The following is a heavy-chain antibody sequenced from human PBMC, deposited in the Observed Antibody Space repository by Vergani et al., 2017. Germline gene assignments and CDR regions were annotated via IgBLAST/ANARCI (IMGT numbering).Heavy chain of an antibody. Sequence: QVQLQASGPGLVKPSETLSLTCTVSGGSISSYYWSWIRQPPGKGLEWIGYIYYSGSTNYNPSLKSRVTISVDTSKNQFSLKLSSVTAADTAVYYCARDFGTYSSSGINWFDPWGQGTLVTVSS. CDR1: GGSISSYY. D-gene: IGHD6-6*01. CDR2: IYYSGST. CDR3: ARDFGTYSSSGINWFDP. J-gene: IGHJ5*02. V-gene: IGHV4-59*01.